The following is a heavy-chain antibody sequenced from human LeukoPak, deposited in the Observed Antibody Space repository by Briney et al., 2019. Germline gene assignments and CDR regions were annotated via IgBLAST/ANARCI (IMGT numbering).Heavy chain of an antibody. Sequence: PSETLSLTCTVSGGSISSSSYYWGWIRQPPGKGLEWIGYIYYSGSTNYNPSLKSRVTISVDTSKNQFSLKLSSVTAADTAVYYCARAHYGSGSYYLDYWGQGTLVTVSS. D-gene: IGHD3-10*01. CDR1: GGSISSSSYY. J-gene: IGHJ4*02. CDR3: ARAHYGSGSYYLDY. V-gene: IGHV4-61*05. CDR2: IYYSGST.